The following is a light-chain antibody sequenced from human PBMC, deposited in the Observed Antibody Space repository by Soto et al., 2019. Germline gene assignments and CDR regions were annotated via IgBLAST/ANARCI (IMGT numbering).Light chain of an antibody. J-gene: IGKJ1*01. Sequence: ESVLTQAPDRLALCPGERGSRSCRASQSVSSPYLAWYQQKPGQAPRPLISAASSSATGTPDRFSGSGSGTDFTLTISTLEPEFFSVYYCHHYLTSLCLLAQGPNLAIK. CDR2: AAS. CDR3: HHYLTSLCL. V-gene: IGKV3-20*01. CDR1: QSVSSPY.